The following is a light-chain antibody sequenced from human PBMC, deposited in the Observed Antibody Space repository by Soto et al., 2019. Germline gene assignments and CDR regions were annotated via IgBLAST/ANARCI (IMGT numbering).Light chain of an antibody. CDR3: QQHGGSPIT. Sequence: EIVLTQSPGTLSLSPGQRATLSCRAGQTVTNNFLAWHQQKPGQTPRLLIYGASSRATGTPDRFSGSGSGTDFTLTISRLEPEDFAVYYCQQHGGSPITFGQGTRLEIK. CDR1: QTVTNNF. CDR2: GAS. J-gene: IGKJ5*01. V-gene: IGKV3-20*01.